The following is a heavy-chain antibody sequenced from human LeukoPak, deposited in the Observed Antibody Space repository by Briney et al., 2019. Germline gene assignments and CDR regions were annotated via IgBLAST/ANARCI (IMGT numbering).Heavy chain of an antibody. V-gene: IGHV4-38-2*02. Sequence: SETLSLTCTVSGYSISSGYYWGWIRQPPGKGLEWIGSIYHSSNTYCNPSLKSRVTISVDTSKNQFSLKLSSVTAADTAVYYCARDNQSRYYMDVWGKGATVTVSS. CDR1: GYSISSGYY. CDR2: IYHSSNT. J-gene: IGHJ6*03. CDR3: ARDNQSRYYMDV.